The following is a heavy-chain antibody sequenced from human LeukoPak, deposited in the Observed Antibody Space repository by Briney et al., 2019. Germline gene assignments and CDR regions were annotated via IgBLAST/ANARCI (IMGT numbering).Heavy chain of an antibody. V-gene: IGHV5-51*01. CDR2: IYPADSDS. CDR1: GYSFTSYW. D-gene: IGHD5-12*01. CDR3: ARRGYSEYEPSDY. J-gene: IGHJ4*02. Sequence: GESLKISCKGSGYSFTSYWIGWVRQMPGKGLEWMGIIYPADSDSRYSPSFQGQVTISADKSISTTYLQWSSLKASDTAVYYCARRGYSEYEPSDYWGQGTLVTVSS.